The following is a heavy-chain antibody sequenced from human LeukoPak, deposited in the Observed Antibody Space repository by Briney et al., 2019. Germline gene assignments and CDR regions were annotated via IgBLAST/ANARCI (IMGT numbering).Heavy chain of an antibody. V-gene: IGHV1-18*01. CDR3: ARRNTYYYDSSGPRDVFDM. D-gene: IGHD3-22*01. CDR2: ISGYNGNI. Sequence: GASVKVSCKASGYTFNIYGISWVRQAPGQGLEWMGWISGYNGNINYAQNLQGRVTMTTDTSTSTAYMELRSLRSDDTAVYYCARRNTYYYDSSGPRDVFDMWGQGTMVTVSS. CDR1: GYTFNIYG. J-gene: IGHJ3*02.